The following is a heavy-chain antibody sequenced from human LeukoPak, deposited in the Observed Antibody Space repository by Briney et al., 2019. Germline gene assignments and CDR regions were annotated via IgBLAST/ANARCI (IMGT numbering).Heavy chain of an antibody. CDR3: ATGLPTDY. Sequence: SETLSLTCAVYGVTFSDYSWSWIRQPPGKGLEWIGEIDHSGSTNYNPSLKSRVTISVDTSKKQFSLKLSSVTAADTAVYYCATGLPTDYWGQGALVSVSS. D-gene: IGHD5-12*01. CDR2: IDHSGST. CDR1: GVTFSDYS. V-gene: IGHV4-34*08. J-gene: IGHJ4*02.